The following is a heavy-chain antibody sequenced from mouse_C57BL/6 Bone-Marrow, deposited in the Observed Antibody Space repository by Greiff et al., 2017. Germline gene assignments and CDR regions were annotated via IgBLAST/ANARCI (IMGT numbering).Heavy chain of an antibody. CDR1: GFNITDYY. D-gene: IGHD2-1*01. Sequence: EVQGVESGAELVKPGASVKLSCTASGFNITDYYMHWVKQRTEQGLEWIGRLDPEDGDTKSAPKFQGKATITADTSSNTAYQQLSSLTSEDTAVYYCARRKLPDYWGQGTTRTVSS. V-gene: IGHV14-2*01. CDR3: ARRKLPDY. CDR2: LDPEDGDT. J-gene: IGHJ2*01.